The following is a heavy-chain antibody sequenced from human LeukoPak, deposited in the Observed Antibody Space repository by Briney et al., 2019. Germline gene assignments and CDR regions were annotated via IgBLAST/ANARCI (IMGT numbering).Heavy chain of an antibody. CDR1: GGSISIYS. CDR2: IYYSGST. D-gene: IGHD4-17*01. Sequence: SETLSLTCTVSGGSISIYSWSWIRQPPGKGMEWIGYIYYSGSTNYNPSLKSRVTISVDTSKNQFSLQLSSVTAADTAVYYCASLGYGAYYYGMDVWGQGTTVTVSS. V-gene: IGHV4-59*08. J-gene: IGHJ6*02. CDR3: ASLGYGAYYYGMDV.